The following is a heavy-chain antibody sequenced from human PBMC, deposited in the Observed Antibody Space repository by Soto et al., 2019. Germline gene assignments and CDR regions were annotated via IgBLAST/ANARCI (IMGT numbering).Heavy chain of an antibody. CDR3: ASGIQLWLRRINNGYSG. J-gene: IGHJ4*02. Sequence: QVQLVQSGAEVKKPESSVKVSCKAPGGTFSTYAISWVRQAPGQGLEWMGGIIPMFGTANYAQRFQDRVTITADESRNTGYMELSSVRSEDTAVYFCASGIQLWLRRINNGYSGWGQGTLVTVSS. CDR2: IIPMFGTA. D-gene: IGHD5-18*01. V-gene: IGHV1-69*12. CDR1: GGTFSTYA.